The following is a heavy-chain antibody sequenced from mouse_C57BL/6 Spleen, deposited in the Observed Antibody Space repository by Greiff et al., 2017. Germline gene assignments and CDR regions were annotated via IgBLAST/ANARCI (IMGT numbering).Heavy chain of an antibody. CDR1: GYTFTEYT. V-gene: IGHV1-62-2*01. J-gene: IGHJ1*03. CDR2: FYPGSGSI. Sequence: QVQLQQSGAELVKPGASVKLSCKASGYTFTEYTIHWVKQRSGQGLEWIGWFYPGSGSIKYNEKFKNKATLTADTSSSTVYMELSRLTSEDSAVYVCARHEGPPPYDGSRDWYFDVWGTGTTVTVSS. CDR3: ARHEGPPPYDGSRDWYFDV. D-gene: IGHD1-1*01.